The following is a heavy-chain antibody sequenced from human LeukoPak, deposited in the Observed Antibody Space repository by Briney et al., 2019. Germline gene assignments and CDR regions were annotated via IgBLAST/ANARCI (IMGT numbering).Heavy chain of an antibody. V-gene: IGHV5-51*01. D-gene: IGHD2-21*02. J-gene: IGHJ4*02. Sequence: GESLKVSCKGSGYSFTSYWIGWVRQMPGKGLEWMGIIYPGDSDTRYSPSFQGQVTISADKSISTAYLQWSSLKASGTAMYYCARLTSMAVTTTSLDYWGQGTLVTVPS. CDR2: IYPGDSDT. CDR3: ARLTSMAVTTTSLDY. CDR1: GYSFTSYW.